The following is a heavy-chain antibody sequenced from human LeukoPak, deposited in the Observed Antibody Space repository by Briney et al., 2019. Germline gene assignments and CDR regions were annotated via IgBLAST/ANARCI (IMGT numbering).Heavy chain of an antibody. CDR3: AELGITMIGGV. Sequence: PGGSLRLSCAASAFTFSSYSMNWVRQAPGKGLEWVSSISSSGSYIYYADSVKGRFTISRENAKNSLYLQMNSLRAEDTAVYYCAELGITMIGGVWGKGTTVTISS. D-gene: IGHD3-10*02. CDR1: AFTFSSYS. V-gene: IGHV3-21*01. J-gene: IGHJ6*04. CDR2: ISSSGSYI.